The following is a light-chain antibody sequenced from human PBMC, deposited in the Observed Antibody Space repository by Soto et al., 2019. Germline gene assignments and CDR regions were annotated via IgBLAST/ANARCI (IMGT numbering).Light chain of an antibody. V-gene: IGKV1-9*01. CDR3: QQLNSYPPYT. CDR2: AAS. CDR1: QGISSY. J-gene: IGKJ2*01. Sequence: DIQLTQSPSFLSASVGDRVTITCRASQGISSYLAWYQQKPGKASKLLIYAASTLQSGVPSRFSGSGSATEFTLTISSLQPDDFASYYCQQLNSYPPYTFGQRTKLEIK.